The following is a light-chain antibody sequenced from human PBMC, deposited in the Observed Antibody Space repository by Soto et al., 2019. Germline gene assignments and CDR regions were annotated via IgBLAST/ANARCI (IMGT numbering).Light chain of an antibody. J-gene: IGKJ5*01. Sequence: EIVLTQSPATLSLSPLEIATVSCRASQSVSSYLAWYQQKPGQAPRLLIYGASSRATGIPDRFSGSGSGTDFTLIINRLEPEDFAVYYCQQYGSSITFGQGTRLEIK. CDR2: GAS. CDR1: QSVSSY. CDR3: QQYGSSIT. V-gene: IGKV3-20*01.